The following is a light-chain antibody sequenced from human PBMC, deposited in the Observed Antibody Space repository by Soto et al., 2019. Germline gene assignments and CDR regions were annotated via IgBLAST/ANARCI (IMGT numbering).Light chain of an antibody. Sequence: EIVLTQAAGTLSLSRGERATLSCRASQSVYSSSLAWYQQKPGQAPRLLIYGASSRATGIPDRFSGSGSGRDFSLTINRLEPEDSAVYYCQQYGTSPPITFGQGTRLEIK. V-gene: IGKV3-20*01. J-gene: IGKJ5*01. CDR2: GAS. CDR3: QQYGTSPPIT. CDR1: QSVYSSS.